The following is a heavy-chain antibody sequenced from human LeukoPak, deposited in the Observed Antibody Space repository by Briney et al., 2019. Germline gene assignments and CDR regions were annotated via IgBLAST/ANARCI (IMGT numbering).Heavy chain of an antibody. CDR1: GDSVSRNNGA. J-gene: IGHJ4*02. CDR3: ARDVGATGWHTFDY. V-gene: IGHV6-1*01. D-gene: IGHD3-9*01. Sequence: SQTLSLTCAISGDSVSRNNGAWNWIRQSPSRGLEWLGRTYYRSKWYNDYAESLISRITISPVTSKNQFSLQLYSVTPEDTAVYYCARDVGATGWHTFDYWGQGTLVPVSS. CDR2: TYYRSKWYN.